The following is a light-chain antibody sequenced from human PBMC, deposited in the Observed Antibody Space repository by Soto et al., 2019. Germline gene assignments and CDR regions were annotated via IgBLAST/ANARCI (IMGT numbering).Light chain of an antibody. J-gene: IGKJ2*01. CDR3: QQRTNWRPRDT. V-gene: IGKV3-11*01. Sequence: DIVLTQSPATLSLSPGERATLSCRASQSVGTSLAWYQQRPGQAPRLLLSAASTRSTGIPARFSGSGSGTDVALTISSLQAEDVAVDSCQQRTNWRPRDTFGQGTKLESK. CDR1: QSVGTS. CDR2: AAS.